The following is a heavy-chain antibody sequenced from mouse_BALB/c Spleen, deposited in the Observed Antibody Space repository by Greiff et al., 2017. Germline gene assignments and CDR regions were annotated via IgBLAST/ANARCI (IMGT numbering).Heavy chain of an antibody. CDR3: ARCEVRRDWYFAV. V-gene: IGHV1-14*01. CDR1: GYTFTSYV. CDR2: INPYNDGT. Sequence: EVHLVESGPELVKPGASVKMSCKASGYTFTSYVMHWVKQKPGQGLEWIGYINPYNDGTKYNEKFKGKATLTSDKSSSTAYMELSSLTSEDSAVYYCARCEVRRDWYFAVWGAGTPVTVSS. D-gene: IGHD2-14*01. J-gene: IGHJ1*01.